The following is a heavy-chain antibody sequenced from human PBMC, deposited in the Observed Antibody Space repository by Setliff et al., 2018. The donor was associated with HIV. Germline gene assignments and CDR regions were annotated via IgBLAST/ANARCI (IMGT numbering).Heavy chain of an antibody. V-gene: IGHV5-51*01. D-gene: IGHD2-15*01. CDR1: GYTFSNYC. Sequence: GESLKISCKDSGYTFSNYCIAWVRQMPGKGLEWMGIIYPGNSDTTYSPSFQGQVTISADRSISTAYLQWSSLKASDTAMYYCARDRCGGSCPFDYWGQGRLVTVSS. CDR2: IYPGNSDT. J-gene: IGHJ4*02. CDR3: ARDRCGGSCPFDY.